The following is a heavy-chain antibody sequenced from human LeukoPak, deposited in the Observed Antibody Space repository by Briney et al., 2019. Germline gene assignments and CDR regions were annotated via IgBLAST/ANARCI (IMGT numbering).Heavy chain of an antibody. CDR1: GFTFSSYW. D-gene: IGHD4-17*01. CDR2: IKQDGSEK. J-gene: IGHJ6*02. V-gene: IGHV3-7*01. CDR3: ARDTKDYGDYDLLFDYYYGMDV. Sequence: PGGSLRLSCAASGFTFSSYWMSWVRQAPGKGLEWVANIKQDGSEKYYVDSVKGRFTISRDNAKSSLYLQMNSLRAEDTAVYYCARDTKDYGDYDLLFDYYYGMDVWGQGTTVTVSS.